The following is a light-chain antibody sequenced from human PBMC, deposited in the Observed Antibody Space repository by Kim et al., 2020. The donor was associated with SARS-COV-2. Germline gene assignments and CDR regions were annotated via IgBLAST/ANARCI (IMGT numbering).Light chain of an antibody. CDR2: GKN. V-gene: IGLV3-19*01. J-gene: IGLJ2*01. Sequence: SSELTQDPAVSVALGQTVRIKCQGDSLRSYYATWYQQKPGQAPILVIYGKNNRPSGIPDRFSGSSSGITASLTITGTQAGDEADYYCNSRDSNDNVVFGGGTQLTVL. CDR3: NSRDSNDNVV. CDR1: SLRSYY.